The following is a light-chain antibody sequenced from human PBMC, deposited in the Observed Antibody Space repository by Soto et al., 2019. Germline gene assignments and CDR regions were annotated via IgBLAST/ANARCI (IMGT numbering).Light chain of an antibody. J-gene: IGKJ1*01. CDR1: QSIRSY. Sequence: DIQMTQSPSTLSASVGDRVTITCRASQSIRSYLNWVQQKPGKAPNLLIYDASSLQTGVPSRFSGSGSGTDFSLTISSLQPEDFATYYCQKSYSTPPWTFGQGTKVDNK. V-gene: IGKV1-39*01. CDR3: QKSYSTPPWT. CDR2: DAS.